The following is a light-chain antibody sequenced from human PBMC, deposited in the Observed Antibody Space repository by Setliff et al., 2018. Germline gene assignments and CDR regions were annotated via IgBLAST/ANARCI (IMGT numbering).Light chain of an antibody. CDR3: CSYAGDKSWV. CDR1: SSDVGGYHY. CDR2: DVT. V-gene: IGLV2-23*02. Sequence: QSALTQPASVSGSPGQSITISCTGTSSDVGGYHYVSWYQQYPGEVPKLIIYDVTERPSGVSNRFSGSKSGNTASLTISGLQAEDGADYYCCSYAGDKSWVFGGGTQLTVL. J-gene: IGLJ3*02.